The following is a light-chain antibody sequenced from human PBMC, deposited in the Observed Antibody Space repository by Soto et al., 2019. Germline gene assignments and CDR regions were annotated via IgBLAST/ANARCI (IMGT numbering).Light chain of an antibody. V-gene: IGKV1-9*01. CDR1: PGIRRY. CDR3: QQVNVYPST. CDR2: DAS. Sequence: IQLTQSPSSMSASVGGSVTITGRARPGIRRYLGWYPQKPGKAPNLLIYDASTLHSWVPSRFSGGGSGTDFTLTISSLQPEDFATYYCQQVNVYPSTFGGGNKVAIK. J-gene: IGKJ4*01.